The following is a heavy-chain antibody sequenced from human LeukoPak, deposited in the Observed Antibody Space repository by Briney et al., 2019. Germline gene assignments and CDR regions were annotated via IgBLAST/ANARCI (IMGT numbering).Heavy chain of an antibody. D-gene: IGHD4-17*01. CDR3: ARKGEHYGDYDY. Sequence: ASVKVSCKASGYTFTGYFLHWVRQAPGQGLEWMGWILPNTGGTYYAQKFQGRVTVTRDTSISTAYMEVSRLTSDDTAVYYCARKGEHYGDYDYWGQGTLVTVSS. CDR2: ILPNTGGT. V-gene: IGHV1-2*02. J-gene: IGHJ4*02. CDR1: GYTFTGYF.